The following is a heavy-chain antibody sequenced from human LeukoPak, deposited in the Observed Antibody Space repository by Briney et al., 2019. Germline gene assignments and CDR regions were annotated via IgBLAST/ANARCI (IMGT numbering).Heavy chain of an antibody. Sequence: GRSLRLSCAASGFTFSSYAMSWVRQAPGKGLEWVSAISGSGGSTYYADSVKGRFTIPRDNSKNTLYLQMNSLRAEDTAVYYCAKGELRGDFDYWGQGTLVTVSS. CDR2: ISGSGGST. CDR1: GFTFSSYA. CDR3: AKGELRGDFDY. J-gene: IGHJ4*02. V-gene: IGHV3-23*01. D-gene: IGHD1-26*01.